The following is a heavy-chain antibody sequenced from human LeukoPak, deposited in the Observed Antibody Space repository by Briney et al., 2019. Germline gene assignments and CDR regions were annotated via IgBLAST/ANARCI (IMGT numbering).Heavy chain of an antibody. CDR2: IYYSGST. Sequence: PSETLSLTCTVSGGSISSSSYYWGWIRQPPGKGLEWIGSIYYSGSTYYNPSLKSQVTISVDTSKNQFSLKLSSVTAADTAVYYCARADYSSTWSHDYYYMDVWGKGTTVTVSS. D-gene: IGHD6-13*01. CDR1: GGSISSSSYY. CDR3: ARADYSSTWSHDYYYMDV. J-gene: IGHJ6*03. V-gene: IGHV4-39*01.